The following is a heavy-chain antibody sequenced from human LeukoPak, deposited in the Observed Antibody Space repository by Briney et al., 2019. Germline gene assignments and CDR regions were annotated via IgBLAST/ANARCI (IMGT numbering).Heavy chain of an antibody. J-gene: IGHJ4*02. Sequence: GGSLSLSCAPSGFTFSDYCMHGVRPAPGKGREWVSYSSSSSSTVYYADYVKGRFTISRDNAKNSLYLQMNSLRDEDTAVYYCARDVRWLRFVFDHWGQGIPVTVSS. CDR2: SSSSSSTV. V-gene: IGHV3-48*02. CDR3: ARDVRWLRFVFDH. CDR1: GFTFSDYC. D-gene: IGHD5-12*01.